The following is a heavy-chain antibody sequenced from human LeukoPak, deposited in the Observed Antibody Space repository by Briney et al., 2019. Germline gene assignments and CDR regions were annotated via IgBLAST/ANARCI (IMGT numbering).Heavy chain of an antibody. V-gene: IGHV4-59*01. CDR2: IYYSGST. CDR3: ARAPRCSSTSCYVGVRYFDY. CDR1: GGSISSYY. J-gene: IGHJ4*02. D-gene: IGHD2-2*01. Sequence: SETLSLTCTVSGGSISSYYWSWIRQPPGKGLEWMGYIYYSGSTSYNPSLKSRVTISVDTSKNQYSLKLSSVTAADTAVYYCARAPRCSSTSCYVGVRYFDYWGQGTLVTVSS.